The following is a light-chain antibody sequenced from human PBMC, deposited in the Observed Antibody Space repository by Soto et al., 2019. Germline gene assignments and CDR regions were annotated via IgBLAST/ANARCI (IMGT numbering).Light chain of an antibody. CDR1: QSVNSN. CDR3: QQSYSSPRT. Sequence: EIVMTQSPATLSVSPGERATLSCRASQSVNSNLAWYQQKPGQAPRLLIYGVSTRATGIPARFSGSGSGTDFTLTISSLQPEDFATYYCQQSYSSPRTFGQGTKVDIK. J-gene: IGKJ1*01. CDR2: GVS. V-gene: IGKV3-15*01.